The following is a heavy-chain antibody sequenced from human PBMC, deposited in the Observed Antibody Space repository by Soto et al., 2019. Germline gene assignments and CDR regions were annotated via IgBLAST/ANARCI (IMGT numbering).Heavy chain of an antibody. J-gene: IGHJ4*02. CDR1: GFTFSSYA. Sequence: GGSLRLSCAASGFTFSSYAMSWVRQAPGKGLEWVSGISGSGGSTYYADSVKGRFTISRDNSKNTLYLQMNSLRAEDTAVYYCASRNIPARQGYFDYWGQGTLVTVSS. CDR2: ISGSGGST. CDR3: ASRNIPARQGYFDY. D-gene: IGHD6-6*01. V-gene: IGHV3-23*01.